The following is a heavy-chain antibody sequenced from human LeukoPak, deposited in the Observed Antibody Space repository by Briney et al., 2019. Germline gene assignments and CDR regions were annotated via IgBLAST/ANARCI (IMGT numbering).Heavy chain of an antibody. CDR2: IYPGDSDT. D-gene: IGHD1-26*01. Sequence: GASLQISGEGSGSICTNYWSWLLRPLPGKGLEWMGIIYPGDSDTRYSPSFQGQVTISADKSISTAYLQWSSLKASDTAMYYCARHRPTSNDAFDIWGQGTMVTVS. J-gene: IGHJ3*02. CDR3: ARHRPTSNDAFDI. V-gene: IGHV5-51*01. CDR1: GSICTNYW.